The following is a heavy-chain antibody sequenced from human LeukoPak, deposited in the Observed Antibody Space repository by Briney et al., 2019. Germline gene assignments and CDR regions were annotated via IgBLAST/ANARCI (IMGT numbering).Heavy chain of an antibody. CDR1: GFTFSSYA. V-gene: IGHV3-23*01. D-gene: IGHD3-22*01. Sequence: GGSLRLSCAASGFTFSSYAMSWVRQAPGKGLERVSAISGSGGSTYYADSVKGRFTISRDNSKNTLYLQMNSLRAEDTAVYYCAKDSYDSSGYYGCFDYWGQGTLVTVSS. CDR3: AKDSYDSSGYYGCFDY. J-gene: IGHJ4*02. CDR2: ISGSGGST.